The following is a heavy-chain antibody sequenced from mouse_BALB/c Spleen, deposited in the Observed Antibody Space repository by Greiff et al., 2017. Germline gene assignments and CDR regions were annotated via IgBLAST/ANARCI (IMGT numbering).Heavy chain of an antibody. CDR2: IDPANGNT. CDR3: ARRRSTTATADWYFDV. D-gene: IGHD1-2*01. V-gene: IGHV14-3*02. J-gene: IGHJ1*01. Sequence: VQLQQSGAELVKPGASVKLSCTASGFNIKDTYMHWVKQRPEQGLEWIGRIDPANGNTKYDPKFQGKATITADTSSNTAYLQLSSLTSEDTAVYYCARRRSTTATADWYFDVWGAGTTVTVSA. CDR1: GFNIKDTY.